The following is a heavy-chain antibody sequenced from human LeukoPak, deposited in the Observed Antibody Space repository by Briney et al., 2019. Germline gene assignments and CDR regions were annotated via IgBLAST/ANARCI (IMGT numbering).Heavy chain of an antibody. CDR3: ARGIRGRDFDY. Sequence: SETLSLTCTVSGGSISSGGYYWSWIRQHPGKGLEWIGYIYYSGSTYYNPSLKSRVTISVDTSKNQFPLKLSSVTAADTAVYYCARGIRGRDFDYWGQGTLVTVSS. J-gene: IGHJ4*02. V-gene: IGHV4-31*03. CDR2: IYYSGST. D-gene: IGHD3-16*01. CDR1: GGSISSGGYY.